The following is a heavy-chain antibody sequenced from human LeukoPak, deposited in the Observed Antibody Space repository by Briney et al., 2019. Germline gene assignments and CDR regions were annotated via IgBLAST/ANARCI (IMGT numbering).Heavy chain of an antibody. D-gene: IGHD6-13*01. CDR3: AKASAAGLYFDY. CDR2: ISGSGGST. J-gene: IGHJ4*02. V-gene: IGHV3-23*01. Sequence: GGSLRLSCAASGFTFSSYAMSWVRQAPGKGLEWVPAISGSGGSTYYADSVKGRFTISRDNSKNTLYLQMNSLRAEDTAVYYCAKASAAGLYFDYWGQGTLVTVSS. CDR1: GFTFSSYA.